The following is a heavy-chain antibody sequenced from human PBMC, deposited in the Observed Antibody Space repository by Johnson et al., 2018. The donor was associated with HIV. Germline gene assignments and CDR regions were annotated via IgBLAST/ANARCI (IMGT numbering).Heavy chain of an antibody. V-gene: IGHV3-30*19. CDR1: GFTFSSYG. CDR3: ARGGSYLTLDDAFDI. J-gene: IGHJ3*02. CDR2: ISYDGSNK. Sequence: QMQLVESGGGVVQPGGSLRLSCAASGFTFSSYGMHWVRQAPGKGLEWVAVISYDGSNKYYADSVKGRFTISRDNSKNTLYLQMNSLRAEDTAVYYCARGGSYLTLDDAFDIWGQGTMVTVSS. D-gene: IGHD1-26*01.